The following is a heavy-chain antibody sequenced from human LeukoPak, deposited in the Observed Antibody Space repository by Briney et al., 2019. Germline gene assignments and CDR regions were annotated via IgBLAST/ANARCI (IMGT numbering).Heavy chain of an antibody. V-gene: IGHV3-23*01. D-gene: IGHD3-3*01. Sequence: GGSLRPSCAASGFTFSSYAMSWVRQAPGKGLEWVSAISGSGGSTYYADSVKGRFTISRDNSKNTLYLQMNSLRAEDTAVYYCAKGVVYDFWSGYYQLDYWGQGTLVTVSS. CDR1: GFTFSSYA. J-gene: IGHJ4*02. CDR2: ISGSGGST. CDR3: AKGVVYDFWSGYYQLDY.